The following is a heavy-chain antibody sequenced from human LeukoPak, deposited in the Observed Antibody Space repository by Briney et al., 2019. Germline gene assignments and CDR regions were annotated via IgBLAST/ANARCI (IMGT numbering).Heavy chain of an antibody. Sequence: GGSLRLSCAAPGFTLSGSAVHWVRQAAGKGLEWVGHIDKEIQTYETTTAYAASVRGRFTISRDDSKNTAYLQMDSLKTEDTALYYCTMDGGTYNWLDPWGQGALVTVSS. D-gene: IGHD2-2*03. CDR1: GFTLSGSA. CDR3: TMDGGTYNWLDP. CDR2: IDKEIQTYETTT. V-gene: IGHV3-73*01. J-gene: IGHJ5*02.